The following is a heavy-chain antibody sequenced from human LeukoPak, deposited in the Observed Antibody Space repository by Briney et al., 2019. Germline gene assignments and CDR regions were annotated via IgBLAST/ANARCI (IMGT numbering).Heavy chain of an antibody. CDR3: ARFGNSTTVAY. Sequence: ASVNVSFKASGYTFTSYAMNWVRQAPGQGREWMGWINTNTGKPTYAQGFTGWFVFSLDTYVSTAYLKISSLTDEDTAVYYCARFGNSTTVAYWGQGTLVTVSS. D-gene: IGHD2/OR15-2a*01. V-gene: IGHV7-4-1*02. CDR1: GYTFTSYA. J-gene: IGHJ4*02. CDR2: INTNTGKP.